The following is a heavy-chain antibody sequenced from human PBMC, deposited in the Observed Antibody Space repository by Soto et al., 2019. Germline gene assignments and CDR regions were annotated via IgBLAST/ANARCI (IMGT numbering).Heavy chain of an antibody. D-gene: IGHD6-19*01. J-gene: IGHJ6*02. CDR2: INPNSGGT. CDR1: GYTFTDYY. V-gene: IGHV1-2*02. CDR3: ARDQSPSSGWPGMDV. Sequence: GASVKVSCKASGYTFTDYYMHWVRQAPGQGLEWMGWINPNSGGTNYAQKFQGRVTMTRDTSISTAYMELNRLRSDDTAVYYCARDQSPSSGWPGMDVWGQGTTVPVSS.